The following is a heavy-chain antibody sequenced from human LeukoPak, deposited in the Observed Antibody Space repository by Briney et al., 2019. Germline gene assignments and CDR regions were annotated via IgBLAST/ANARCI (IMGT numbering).Heavy chain of an antibody. V-gene: IGHV4-30-2*01. J-gene: IGHJ4*02. CDR2: IYHSGST. Sequence: SQTLSLTCAVSGGTISSGGYSWSWIRQPPGKGLEWIGYIYHSGSTYYNPSLKSRVTIPVDRSKNQFSLKLSSVTAADTAVYYCARGRGRIAVAGKEFDYWGQGTLVTVSS. CDR3: ARGRGRIAVAGKEFDY. CDR1: GGTISSGGYS. D-gene: IGHD6-19*01.